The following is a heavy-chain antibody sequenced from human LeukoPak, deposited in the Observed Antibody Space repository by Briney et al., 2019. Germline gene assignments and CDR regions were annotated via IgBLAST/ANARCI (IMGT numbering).Heavy chain of an antibody. Sequence: GASVKVSCKASGYTFTGYYMHWVRQAPGQGLEWMGWINPSSGDTNYAQQFQGRVTMTRDTSISTAYMELKRLRSDDTAVYYCARDPNCSSPSCHDIDYYYYMDLWGKGTTVTVSS. V-gene: IGHV1-2*02. CDR1: GYTFTGYY. CDR3: ARDPNCSSPSCHDIDYYYYMDL. CDR2: INPSSGDT. D-gene: IGHD2-2*01. J-gene: IGHJ6*03.